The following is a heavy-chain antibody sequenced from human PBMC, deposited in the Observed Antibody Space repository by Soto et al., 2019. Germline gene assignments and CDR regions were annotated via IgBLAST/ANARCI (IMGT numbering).Heavy chain of an antibody. CDR2: ISGSGGST. D-gene: IGHD3-16*01. CDR1: GFTFSSYA. V-gene: IGHV3-23*01. J-gene: IGHJ6*02. Sequence: PGGVLRLSCAASGFTFSSYAMTWVRQAPGKGLEWVSGISGSGGSTYHEDSVRGRFTISRDNSKNTLYLQMNSLRADDTAVYYCAKTQGGGTTRYSYYGMDVWGQGTTVTVSS. CDR3: AKTQGGGTTRYSYYGMDV.